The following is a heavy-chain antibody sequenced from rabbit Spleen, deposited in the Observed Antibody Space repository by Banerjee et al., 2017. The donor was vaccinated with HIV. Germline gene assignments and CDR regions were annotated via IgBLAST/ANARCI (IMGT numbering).Heavy chain of an antibody. Sequence: QSLEESGGDLVKPGASLTLTCTASGFSFSSSYYMCWVRQAPGKGLEWIACIYAGSSGRTFYANWAKGRFTISKTSSTTVTLQMTSLTAADTATYFCARAGYAGYGYANFRDYYGMDLWGPGTLVTVS. D-gene: IGHD6-1*01. CDR3: ARAGYAGYGYANFRDYYGMDL. V-gene: IGHV1S40*01. CDR1: GFSFSSSYY. J-gene: IGHJ6*01. CDR2: IYAGSSGRT.